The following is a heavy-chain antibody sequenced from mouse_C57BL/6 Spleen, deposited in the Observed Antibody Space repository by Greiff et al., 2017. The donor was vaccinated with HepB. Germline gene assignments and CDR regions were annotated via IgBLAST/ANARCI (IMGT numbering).Heavy chain of an antibody. CDR3: AGGEPHWYFDV. J-gene: IGHJ1*03. CDR1: GFTFSSYA. Sequence: EVKLMESGGGLVKPGGSLKLSCAASGFTFSSYAMSWVRQTPEKRLEWVATISDGGSYTYYPDNVKGRFTISRDNAKNNLYLQMSHLKSEDTAMYCCAGGEPHWYFDVWGTGTTVTVSS. CDR2: ISDGGSYT. V-gene: IGHV5-4*03.